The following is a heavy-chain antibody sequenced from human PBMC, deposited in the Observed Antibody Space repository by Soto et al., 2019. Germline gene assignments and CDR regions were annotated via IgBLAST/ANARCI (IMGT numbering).Heavy chain of an antibody. Sequence: SLRLSCTASVFTFGDYAMSWFRQAPGKGLEWVGFIRSKAYGGTTEYAASVKGRFTISRDDSKSIAYLQMNSLKTEDTAVYYCTSRAPILRPLYYVAYWGQGTLVTVS. J-gene: IGHJ4*02. V-gene: IGHV3-49*03. CDR2: IRSKAYGGTT. D-gene: IGHD3-3*01. CDR3: TSRAPILRPLYYVAY. CDR1: VFTFGDYA.